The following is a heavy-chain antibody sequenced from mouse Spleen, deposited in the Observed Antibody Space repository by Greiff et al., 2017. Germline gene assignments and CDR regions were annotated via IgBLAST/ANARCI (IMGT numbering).Heavy chain of an antibody. D-gene: IGHD3-3*01. CDR1: GYTFTSYW. CDR2: IHPNSGST. CDR3: AREGLDGGFAY. Sequence: QVQLQQPGAELVKPGASVKLSCKASGYTFTSYWMHWVKQRPGQGLEWIGMIHPNSGSTNYNEKFKSKATLTVDKSSSTAYMQLSSLTSEDSAVYYCAREGLDGGFAYWGQGTLVTVSA. V-gene: IGHV1-64*01. J-gene: IGHJ3*01.